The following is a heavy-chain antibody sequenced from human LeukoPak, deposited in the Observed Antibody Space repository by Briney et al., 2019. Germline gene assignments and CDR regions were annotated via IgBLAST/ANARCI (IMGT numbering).Heavy chain of an antibody. CDR2: ITYDGYYK. J-gene: IGHJ4*02. V-gene: IGHV3-30*03. D-gene: IGHD1-26*01. CDR1: GFTFTSYG. Sequence: GTSLRLSCAASGFTFTSYGMHWVRQAPGKGLEWVALITYDGYYKHYSDSVKGRFTISSDTSKNTLYLQMNSLRAEDTAVYYCASGPWELDYWGQGTRVTVSS. CDR3: ASGPWELDY.